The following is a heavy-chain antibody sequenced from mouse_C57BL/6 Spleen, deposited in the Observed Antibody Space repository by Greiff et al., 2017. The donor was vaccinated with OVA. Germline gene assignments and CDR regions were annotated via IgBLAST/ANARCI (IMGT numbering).Heavy chain of an antibody. CDR3: ARNWEEAWFAY. D-gene: IGHD4-1*01. CDR2: ISSGSSTI. J-gene: IGHJ3*01. CDR1: GFTFSDYG. V-gene: IGHV5-17*01. Sequence: EVKLVESGGGLVKPGGSLKLSCAASGFTFSDYGMHWVRQAPEKGLEWVAYISSGSSTIYYADTVKGRFTISRDNAKNTLFLQMTSLRSEDTAMYYCARNWEEAWFAYWGQGTLVTVSA.